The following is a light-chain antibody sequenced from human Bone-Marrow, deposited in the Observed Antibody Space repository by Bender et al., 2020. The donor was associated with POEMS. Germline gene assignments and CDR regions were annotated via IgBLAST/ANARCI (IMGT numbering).Light chain of an antibody. J-gene: IGLJ1*01. Sequence: SYVLTQPSSVSVAPGKTARIPCGGNDIEDKSVHWYQQRPGQAPVLVITYDSDRPSGIPDRFSGSKSGNTASLTISALQAEDEADYYCCSYAGLKTFVFGTGTKVTVL. CDR2: YDS. CDR3: CSYAGLKTFV. V-gene: IGLV3-21*01. CDR1: DIEDKS.